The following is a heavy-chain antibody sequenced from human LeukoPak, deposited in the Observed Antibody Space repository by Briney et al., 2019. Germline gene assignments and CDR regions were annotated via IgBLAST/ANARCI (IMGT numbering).Heavy chain of an antibody. CDR2: VRSKGHSRTT. CDR1: GFTFSSYW. D-gene: IGHD1-26*01. J-gene: IGHJ4*02. Sequence: TGGALRLSCAASGFTFSSYWMHWVRQAPGKGLEWVGFVRSKGHSRTTEYAASVEGRFTISRGDSKSIAYLQMNSLKTEDTAVYYCSRAQTEVGAKYYFDYWGQGTLVTVSS. CDR3: SRAQTEVGAKYYFDY. V-gene: IGHV3-49*04.